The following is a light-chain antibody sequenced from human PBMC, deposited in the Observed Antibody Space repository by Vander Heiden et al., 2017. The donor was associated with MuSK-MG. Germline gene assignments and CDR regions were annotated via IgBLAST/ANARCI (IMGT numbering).Light chain of an antibody. Sequence: EGVMTQSPATLSVSPGERVTLSCRASQSVGRNLAWYQQKPGQAPRLLIYGASTRATGIPDRFSGSGSGTEFTLTSSSRQSEDFAVYYWQHYNNLHPFGGGTKVQIK. CDR3: QHYNNLHP. CDR1: QSVGRN. V-gene: IGKV3D-15*01. CDR2: GAS. J-gene: IGKJ4*01.